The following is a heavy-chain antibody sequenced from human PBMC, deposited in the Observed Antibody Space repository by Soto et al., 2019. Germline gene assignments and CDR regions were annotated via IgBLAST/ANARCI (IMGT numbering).Heavy chain of an antibody. CDR2: IYYSGST. CDR3: ARGHLTMVRGVTRHFDY. D-gene: IGHD3-10*01. J-gene: IGHJ4*02. Sequence: QVQLQESGPGLVKPSQTLSLTCTVSGGSISSGGYYWSWIRQHPGKGLEWIGYIYYSGSTYYNPSLKSRVTISVDTSKNQLSLKLSSVTAADTAVYYCARGHLTMVRGVTRHFDYWGQGTLVTVSS. V-gene: IGHV4-31*03. CDR1: GGSISSGGYY.